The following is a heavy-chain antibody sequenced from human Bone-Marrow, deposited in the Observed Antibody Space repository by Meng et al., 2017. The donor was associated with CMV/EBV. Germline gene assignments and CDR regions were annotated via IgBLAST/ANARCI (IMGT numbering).Heavy chain of an antibody. D-gene: IGHD4-17*01. CDR3: ARLSTNSGEYFDY. CDR2: IYSGGTT. Sequence: SCAASGFTVSSTYMSWVRQAPRKGLEWVSVIYSGGTTYYADSVKVRFTISRDNSKNTLYLQMNSLRAEDTAVYYCARLSTNSGEYFDYWGQGTLVTVSS. V-gene: IGHV3-66*01. CDR1: GFTVSSTY. J-gene: IGHJ4*02.